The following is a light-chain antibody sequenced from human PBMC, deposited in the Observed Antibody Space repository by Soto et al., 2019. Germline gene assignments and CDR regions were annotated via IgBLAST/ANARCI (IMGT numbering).Light chain of an antibody. CDR3: ASWDDRLGAVI. Sequence: QSVLTQPPSVSGAPGQRVTISCTGSSSDIGAGYRVRWYQQVPGTAPKVLIYNNSNRPSGVPARFSGSKSGTSASLAISGLQAEDEAVYYCASWDDRLGAVIFGGGTKLTVL. J-gene: IGLJ2*01. CDR1: SSDIGAGYR. V-gene: IGLV1-40*01. CDR2: NNS.